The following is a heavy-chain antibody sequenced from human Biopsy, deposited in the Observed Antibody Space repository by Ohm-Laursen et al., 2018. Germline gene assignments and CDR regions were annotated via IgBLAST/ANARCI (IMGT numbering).Heavy chain of an antibody. V-gene: IGHV1-18*01. J-gene: IGHJ4*02. Sequence: ASVKVSCKASGYTFTSYDISWVRQAPGQGLEWMGWISPYNDKTSYPPKLQDRVTMTADTSTNTAHMEFRSLRSDDTAVYYCARVFCTSTTCYGLLDNWGQGTVVTVSS. CDR2: ISPYNDKT. CDR1: GYTFTSYD. CDR3: ARVFCTSTTCYGLLDN. D-gene: IGHD2/OR15-2a*01.